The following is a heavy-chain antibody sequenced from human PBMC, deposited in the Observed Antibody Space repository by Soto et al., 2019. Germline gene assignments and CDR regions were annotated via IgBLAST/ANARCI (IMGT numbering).Heavy chain of an antibody. J-gene: IGHJ4*02. Sequence: QVQLQQWGAGLLKPSETLSLTCAVYGGSFSGYYWSWIRQPPGKGLEWIGEINHSGSTNYNPSLKSRVTISVDTSKNQFSLKLSSVTAADTAVYYCARGGIVVVPAAMPFGYWGQGTLVTVSS. V-gene: IGHV4-34*01. D-gene: IGHD2-2*01. CDR2: INHSGST. CDR3: ARGGIVVVPAAMPFGY. CDR1: GGSFSGYY.